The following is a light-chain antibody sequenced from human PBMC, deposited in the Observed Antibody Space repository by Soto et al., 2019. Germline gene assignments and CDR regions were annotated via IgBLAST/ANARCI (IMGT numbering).Light chain of an antibody. J-gene: IGLJ2*01. CDR1: SSDVGGFDY. Sequence: QSALTQPASVSGSPGQSITISCTGTSSDVGGFDYVSWYQQYPGKAPKLMIYEVTTRPSRISNRFSGSKSGNTASLTISGLQVEDEAAYYCSSYTLSGTLVFGGGTKVTVL. CDR2: EVT. CDR3: SSYTLSGTLV. V-gene: IGLV2-14*01.